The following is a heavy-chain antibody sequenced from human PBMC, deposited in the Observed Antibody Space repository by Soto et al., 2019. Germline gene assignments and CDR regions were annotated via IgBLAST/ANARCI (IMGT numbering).Heavy chain of an antibody. J-gene: IGHJ6*02. CDR3: ARGAAAGYYYYYGMDV. CDR1: GYTFTSYY. CDR2: INPSGGST. V-gene: IGHV1-46*01. D-gene: IGHD6-13*01. Sequence: ASVKVSCNASGYTFTSYYMHWVRQAPGQGLEWMGIINPSGGSTSYAQKFQGRVTMTRDTSTSTVYMELSSLRSEDTAVYYCARGAAAGYYYYYGMDVWGQGTTVT.